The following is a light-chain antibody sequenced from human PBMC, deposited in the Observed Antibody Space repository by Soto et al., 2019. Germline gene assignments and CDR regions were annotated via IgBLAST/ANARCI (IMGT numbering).Light chain of an antibody. CDR1: SSNIGNNY. J-gene: IGLJ2*01. CDR2: DND. V-gene: IGLV1-51*01. CDR3: ATWDRSLSVGV. Sequence: QSALTQPPSVSAAPGQKVTISCSGSSSNIGNNYVFWYQQLPRTAPKLLIYDNDKRPSGIPDRLSGSKSGTSATLGITGLQTGDEADYYCATWDRSLSVGVFGGGTKLTVL.